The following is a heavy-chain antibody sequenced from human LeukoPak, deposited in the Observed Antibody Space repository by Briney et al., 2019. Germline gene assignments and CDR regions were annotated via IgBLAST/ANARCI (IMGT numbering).Heavy chain of an antibody. J-gene: IGHJ6*03. V-gene: IGHV4-61*02. CDR1: GGSISSGSYY. Sequence: SQTLSLTRTVSGGSISSGSYYWSWIRQPAGKGLEWIGRIYTSGSTNYNPSLKSRVTISVDTSKNQFSLKLSSVTAADTAVYYCARVPGMGVMGYYYYYYMDVWGKGTTVTVSS. D-gene: IGHD3-16*01. CDR3: ARVPGMGVMGYYYYYYMDV. CDR2: IYTSGST.